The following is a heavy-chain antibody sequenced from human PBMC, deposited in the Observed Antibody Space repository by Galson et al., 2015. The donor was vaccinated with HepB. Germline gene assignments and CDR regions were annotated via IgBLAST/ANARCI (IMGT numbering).Heavy chain of an antibody. J-gene: IGHJ4*03. V-gene: IGHV3-30*04. Sequence: SLRLSCAASGFTFSSYAMHWVRQAPGKGLEWVAVISYDGSNKYYADSVKGRFTISRDNSKNTLYLQMNSLRAEDTAVYYCAREKIAAAGNAFDYWGQGTTVTVSS. D-gene: IGHD6-13*01. CDR3: AREKIAAAGNAFDY. CDR1: GFTFSSYA. CDR2: ISYDGSNK.